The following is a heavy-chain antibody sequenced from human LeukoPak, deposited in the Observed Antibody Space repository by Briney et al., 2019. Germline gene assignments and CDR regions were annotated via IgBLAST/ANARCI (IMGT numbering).Heavy chain of an antibody. J-gene: IGHJ4*02. Sequence: GGSLRLSCAASGFTFDDYGLSWVRHAPGKGLEWVSGINWNGDTTGYVDSVQGRFTISRDTAKNSLYVQMNSVRAEDTALYYCARVIRGVIAAHFDYWGQGALVTVSS. V-gene: IGHV3-20*04. CDR1: GFTFDDYG. D-gene: IGHD3-10*01. CDR2: INWNGDTT. CDR3: ARVIRGVIAAHFDY.